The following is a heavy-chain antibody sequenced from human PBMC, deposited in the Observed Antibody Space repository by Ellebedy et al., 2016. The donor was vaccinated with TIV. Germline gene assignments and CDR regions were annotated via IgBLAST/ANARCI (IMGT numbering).Heavy chain of an antibody. V-gene: IGHV4-59*08. CDR1: GGSISSYY. CDR3: ARQGAYYYSGMDV. CDR2: IYYSGST. J-gene: IGHJ6*02. Sequence: SETLSLTCAVYGGSISSYYWSWIRQPPGKGLEWIGYIYYSGSTNYNPSLKSRVTISVDTSKNQFSLKLSSVTAADTAVYYCARQGAYYYSGMDVWGQGTTVTVSS.